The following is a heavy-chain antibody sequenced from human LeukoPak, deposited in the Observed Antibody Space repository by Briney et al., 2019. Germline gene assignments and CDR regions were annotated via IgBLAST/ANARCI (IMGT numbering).Heavy chain of an antibody. CDR3: ARDPPSSGYYYPSSYSYYGMDV. Sequence: ASVKVSCKASGYTFTSYGISWVRQAPGQGLEWMGWISAYNGNTNYAQKLQGRVTMTTDTSTSTAYMELRSLRSDDTAVYYCARDPPSSGYYYPSSYSYYGMDVWGQGTTVTVSS. D-gene: IGHD3-22*01. J-gene: IGHJ6*02. V-gene: IGHV1-18*01. CDR1: GYTFTSYG. CDR2: ISAYNGNT.